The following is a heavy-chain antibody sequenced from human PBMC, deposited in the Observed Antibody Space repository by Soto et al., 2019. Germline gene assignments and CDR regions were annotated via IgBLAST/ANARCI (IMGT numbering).Heavy chain of an antibody. CDR2: ISYDGSNK. Sequence: GGSLRLSCAASGFTFSSYAVHWVRQAPGKGLEWVAVISYDGSNKYYADSVKGRFTISRDNSKNTLYLQMNSLRAEDTAVYYCSSGARVGYYYGMDVWGQGTTVTVSS. CDR3: SSGARVGYYYGMDV. CDR1: GFTFSSYA. V-gene: IGHV3-30-3*01. D-gene: IGHD3-10*01. J-gene: IGHJ6*02.